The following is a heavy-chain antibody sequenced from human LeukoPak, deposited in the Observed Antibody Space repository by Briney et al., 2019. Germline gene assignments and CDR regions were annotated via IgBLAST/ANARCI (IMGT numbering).Heavy chain of an antibody. CDR3: ARHPSDWYDVRNNWFDP. J-gene: IGHJ5*02. CDR1: GYSISSGYY. Sequence: SETLSLTCGVSGYSISSGYYWVWIRQPPGKGLEWIGRIYHSGKSYYNPSLKSRVTMSVNTSRNQFSLKLSSVTAADTAVYYCARHPSDWYDVRNNWFDPWGKGILVTVSS. CDR2: IYHSGKS. D-gene: IGHD1-1*01. V-gene: IGHV4-38-2*01.